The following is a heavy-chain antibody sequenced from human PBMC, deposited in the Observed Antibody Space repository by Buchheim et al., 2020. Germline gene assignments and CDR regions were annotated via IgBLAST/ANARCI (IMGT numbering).Heavy chain of an antibody. J-gene: IGHJ4*02. CDR3: ARVDSSAWFFFDY. Sequence: EVQLVESGGGLVQPGASLGLSCAASGFTFNTYWMTWVRQAPGKGLEWVANIKHDGGDKYYVDSVKGRFTISRDNAQNSLSLQMNSLRAEDTAVYYCARVDSSAWFFFDYWGQGTL. CDR1: GFTFNTYW. CDR2: IKHDGGDK. D-gene: IGHD6-19*01. V-gene: IGHV3-7*01.